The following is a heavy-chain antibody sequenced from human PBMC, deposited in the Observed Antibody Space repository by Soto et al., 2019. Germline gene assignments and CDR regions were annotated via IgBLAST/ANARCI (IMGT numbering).Heavy chain of an antibody. J-gene: IGHJ6*02. CDR2: ISYDGSNK. D-gene: IGHD3-10*01. CDR1: GFTFSSYA. Sequence: QVQLVESGGGVVQPGGSLRLSCGASGFTFSSYAMHWVRQAPGKGLEWVAVISYDGSNKYYADSVKGRFTISRDNSKNTLYLQMNSLRAEDTAVYYCARVYGSGSYPPSKYGMDVWGQGTTVTVSS. CDR3: ARVYGSGSYPPSKYGMDV. V-gene: IGHV3-30-3*01.